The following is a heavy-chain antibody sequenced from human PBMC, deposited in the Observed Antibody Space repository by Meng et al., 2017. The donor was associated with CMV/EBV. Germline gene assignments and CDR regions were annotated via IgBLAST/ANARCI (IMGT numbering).Heavy chain of an antibody. J-gene: IGHJ4*02. CDR2: ISSSSSYI. CDR1: GFTFSSYS. Sequence: GESLKISCAASGFTFSSYSMNWVRQAPGKGLEWVSSISSSSSYIYYADSMKGRFTISRDNAKNSLYLQMNSLRAEDTAVYYCARESGGGDWGQGTLVTVSS. D-gene: IGHD3-10*01. V-gene: IGHV3-21*01. CDR3: ARESGGGD.